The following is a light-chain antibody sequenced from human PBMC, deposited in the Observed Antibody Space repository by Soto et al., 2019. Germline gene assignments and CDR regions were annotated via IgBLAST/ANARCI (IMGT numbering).Light chain of an antibody. CDR2: KAS. CDR1: QSISSC. J-gene: IGKJ2*01. V-gene: IGKV1-5*03. CDR3: QHYQTYSYT. Sequence: DIQMPQSPATLSASVGDRATITGRASQSISSCLAWYQQKPGKVPKILIYKASSLASGVPSRFSGSGSWTDFTLTINSLESDDFAAYYCQHYQTYSYTFGQGTKLEIK.